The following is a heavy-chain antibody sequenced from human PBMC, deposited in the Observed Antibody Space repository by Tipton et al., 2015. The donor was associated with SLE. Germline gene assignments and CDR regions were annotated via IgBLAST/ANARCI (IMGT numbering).Heavy chain of an antibody. J-gene: IGHJ5*02. CDR1: GGSISSGSDY. D-gene: IGHD1-26*01. CDR2: IYAREGT. Sequence: TLSLTCTVSGGSISSGSDYWSWIRQPAGKGLEWIGRIYAREGTNYNPSLKKRVTISLDTTKHQFSLKLTSVTAADTAVYYCARDRWESFYWFDPWGQGTLVTVS. V-gene: IGHV4-61*02. CDR3: ARDRWESFYWFDP.